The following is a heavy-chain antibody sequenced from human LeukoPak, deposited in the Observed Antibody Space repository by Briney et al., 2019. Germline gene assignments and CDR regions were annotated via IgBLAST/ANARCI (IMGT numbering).Heavy chain of an antibody. D-gene: IGHD6-13*01. Sequence: PSQTLSLTCTVSGASISSGDYHWSWIRQPPGKGLEWIGYIYYSGSTNYNPSLKSRVTISVDTSKNQFSLKLSSVTAADTAVYYCARERVAPYSSSWYFDYWGQGTLVTVSS. CDR2: IYYSGST. J-gene: IGHJ4*02. CDR1: GASISSGDYH. CDR3: ARERVAPYSSSWYFDY. V-gene: IGHV4-61*08.